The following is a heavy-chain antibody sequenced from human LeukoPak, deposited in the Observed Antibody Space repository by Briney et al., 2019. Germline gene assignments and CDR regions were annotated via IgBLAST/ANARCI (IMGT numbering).Heavy chain of an antibody. V-gene: IGHV3-48*02. D-gene: IGHD6-13*01. CDR1: GXTFSSYS. CDR2: INPSSSAI. Sequence: GGSLRLSCAASGXTFSSYSMNWVRQSPGKGPEWVSYINPSSSAIYYADSVKGRFTISRDNAKNSLHLQMSSLRDEDTAMYYCARAAYSSSPDYWGQGTLVTVSS. CDR3: ARAAYSSSPDY. J-gene: IGHJ4*02.